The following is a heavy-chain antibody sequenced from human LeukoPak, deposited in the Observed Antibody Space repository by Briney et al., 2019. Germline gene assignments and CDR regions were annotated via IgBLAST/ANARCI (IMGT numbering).Heavy chain of an antibody. Sequence: GGSLRLSRAASGFNFSDYWMIWVRPPPGKGLDWVASIEYEGSNENYAESVKGRFTISRDNSTNTLYLQLSSLTAEDKAVYYCARPSGSVTIFGVVDYFDCWGQGSLVAAS. CDR2: IEYEGSNE. D-gene: IGHD3-3*01. CDR1: GFNFSDYW. V-gene: IGHV3-30*03. J-gene: IGHJ4*02. CDR3: ARPSGSVTIFGVVDYFDC.